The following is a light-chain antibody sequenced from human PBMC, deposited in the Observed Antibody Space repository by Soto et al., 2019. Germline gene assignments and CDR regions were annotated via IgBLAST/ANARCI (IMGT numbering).Light chain of an antibody. J-gene: IGKJ2*01. Sequence: AIRMTQSPSSFSASTGDRVTITCRASQGISSYLAWYQQKPGKAPKLLIYAASTLQSGVPSRFSGSGSGTDCTLTISCLQSEDFATYYFQQYYSYPPTFGQGTKLEIK. CDR3: QQYYSYPPT. CDR2: AAS. CDR1: QGISSY. V-gene: IGKV1-8*01.